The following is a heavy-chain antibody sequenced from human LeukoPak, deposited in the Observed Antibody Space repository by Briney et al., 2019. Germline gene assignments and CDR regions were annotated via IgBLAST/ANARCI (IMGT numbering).Heavy chain of an antibody. CDR3: VGRPNSWYNWFDP. D-gene: IGHD6-13*01. V-gene: IGHV4-59*08. CDR2: IYYSGST. J-gene: IGHJ5*02. Sequence: SETLSLTCTVSGGSISSYYWSWIRQPPGKGLEWIGYIYYSGSTNYNPSLKSRVTISVDTSKNQFSLKLSSVTAADTAVYYCVGRPNSWYNWFDPWGQGTLVTVSS. CDR1: GGSISSYY.